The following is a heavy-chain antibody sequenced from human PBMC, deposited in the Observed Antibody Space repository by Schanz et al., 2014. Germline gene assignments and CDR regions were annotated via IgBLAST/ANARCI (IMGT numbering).Heavy chain of an antibody. Sequence: EVQLLESGGGLVQPGGSLRLSCATSGFSFSSYAINWVRQAPGKGLEWVSYVSRSTPDIYYADSVKGRFTMSRDNAKNSLFLQMNSLRPEDTAVYYCARGRVLESWGQGTLVTVSS. CDR2: VSRSTPDI. CDR1: GFSFSSYA. D-gene: IGHD1-1*01. J-gene: IGHJ5*02. V-gene: IGHV3-48*04. CDR3: ARGRVLES.